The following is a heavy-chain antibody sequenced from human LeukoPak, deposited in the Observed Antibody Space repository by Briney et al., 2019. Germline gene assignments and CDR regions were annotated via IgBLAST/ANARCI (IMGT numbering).Heavy chain of an antibody. CDR2: IYYSGST. V-gene: IGHV4-59*01. Sequence: SETLSLTCTVSGGSISSYYWSWIRQPPGKGLEWIGYIYYSGSTNYNPSLKSRVTISVDTSKNQFSLRLSSVPAGATAGYYCARVPSWGGYYYYGMDVWGQGTRSPSP. CDR1: GGSISSYY. D-gene: IGHD3-10*01. CDR3: ARVPSWGGYYYYGMDV. J-gene: IGHJ6*02.